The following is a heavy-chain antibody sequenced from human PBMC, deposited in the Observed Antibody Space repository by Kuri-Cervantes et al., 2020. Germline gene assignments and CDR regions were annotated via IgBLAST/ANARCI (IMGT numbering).Heavy chain of an antibody. V-gene: IGHV1-18*01. J-gene: IGHJ4*02. CDR1: GYTFTSYG. CDR2: ISAYNGNT. D-gene: IGHD3-10*01. Sequence: ASVKVSCKASGYTFTSYGISWVRQAPGQGLECMGWISAYNGNTNYARKLQGRVTMTTDTSTSTAYMELRSLRSDDTAVYYCARVLPWFGDPSGHWDYWGQGTLVTVSS. CDR3: ARVLPWFGDPSGHWDY.